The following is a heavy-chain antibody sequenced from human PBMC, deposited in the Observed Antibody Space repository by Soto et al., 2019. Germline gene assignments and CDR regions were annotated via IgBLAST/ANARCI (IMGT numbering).Heavy chain of an antibody. V-gene: IGHV4-59*01. Sequence: SETLSLTCTVSGGSISSYYWSWIRQPPGKGLEWIGYIYYSGSTNYNPSLKSRVTISVDTSKNQFSLKLSSVTAADTAVYYCARSSGFGELFFSWFDPWGQGTLVTVSS. CDR2: IYYSGST. CDR3: ARSSGFGELFFSWFDP. J-gene: IGHJ5*02. CDR1: GGSISSYY. D-gene: IGHD3-10*01.